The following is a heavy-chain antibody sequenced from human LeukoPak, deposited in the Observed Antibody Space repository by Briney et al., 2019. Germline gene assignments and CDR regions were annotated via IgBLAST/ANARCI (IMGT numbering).Heavy chain of an antibody. CDR3: ARDPLAGIETLDY. CDR2: IYYSGST. CDR1: GGSISSGDYY. J-gene: IGHJ4*02. Sequence: SQTLSLTCTVSGGSISSGDYYWSWIRQPPGKGLEWIGYIYYSGSTYYNPSLKSRATVLADKSKKQLSLRLTSVTAADTAVYYCARDPLAGIETLDYWGQGTLVTVYS. V-gene: IGHV4-30-4*01. D-gene: IGHD6-19*01.